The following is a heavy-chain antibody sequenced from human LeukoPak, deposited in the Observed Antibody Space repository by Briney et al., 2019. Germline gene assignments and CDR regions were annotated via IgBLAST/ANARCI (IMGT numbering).Heavy chain of an antibody. Sequence: GGSLRLSCAASGFTFSNYAMSWVRQAPGKGLEWVSAISSSSGSTFYADSVKGRFTISRDNSKKTLYLQMNTLRAEDTAVYYCAKAAYGDYTPFDYWDQGTLVTVSS. CDR2: ISSSSGST. V-gene: IGHV3-23*01. D-gene: IGHD4-17*01. J-gene: IGHJ4*02. CDR3: AKAAYGDYTPFDY. CDR1: GFTFSNYA.